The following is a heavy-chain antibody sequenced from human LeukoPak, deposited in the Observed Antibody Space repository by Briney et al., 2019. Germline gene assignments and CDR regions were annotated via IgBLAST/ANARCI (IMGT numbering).Heavy chain of an antibody. CDR2: IWYDGSNK. CDR3: AKDLRYYDFWSGLADY. D-gene: IGHD3-3*01. CDR1: GFTFSTYG. V-gene: IGHV3-33*06. Sequence: GGSLRLSCAASGFTFSTYGMHWVRQAPGKGLEWVALIWYDGSNKYYADSVKGRLTISRDNSKNTLYLQMNSLGAEDTAVYYCAKDLRYYDFWSGLADYWGQGTLVTVSS. J-gene: IGHJ4*02.